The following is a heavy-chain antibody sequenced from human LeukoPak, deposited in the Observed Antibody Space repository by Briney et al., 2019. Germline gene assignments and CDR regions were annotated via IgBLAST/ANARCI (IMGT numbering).Heavy chain of an antibody. CDR3: AKSLAAAGNY. D-gene: IGHD6-13*01. V-gene: IGHV3-23*01. CDR1: GFTFSSYA. Sequence: RSGGSLRPSCAASGFTFSSYAMNWVRQAPGKGLEWVSGLSGSGRGGSTYYAASVKGRFTISRENSKNTLYLQMNSLRAEDTAVYYCAKSLAAAGNYWGQGTLVTVSS. J-gene: IGHJ4*02. CDR2: LSGSGRGGST.